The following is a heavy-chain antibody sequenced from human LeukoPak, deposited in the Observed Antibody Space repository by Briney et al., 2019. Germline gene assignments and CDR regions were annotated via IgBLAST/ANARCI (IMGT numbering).Heavy chain of an antibody. CDR3: ASDFVGGALPGPPDY. Sequence: ASVKVSCKASGYTFTSYGISWVRQAPGQGLEWMGWISAYNGNTNYAQKLQGRVTMTTDTSTSTAYMELRSLRSDDTAVYYCASDFVGGALPGPPDYWGQGTLVTVSS. CDR1: GYTFTSYG. D-gene: IGHD1-26*01. V-gene: IGHV1-18*01. CDR2: ISAYNGNT. J-gene: IGHJ4*02.